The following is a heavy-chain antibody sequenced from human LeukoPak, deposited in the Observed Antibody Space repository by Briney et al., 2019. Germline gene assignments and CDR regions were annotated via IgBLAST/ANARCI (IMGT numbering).Heavy chain of an antibody. CDR1: GYTFTGYY. V-gene: IGHV1-2*02. Sequence: ASVKVSCKASGYTFTGYYIHWVRQAPGQGLEWMGWINPNSGGTNYAQKFQGRVTMTRDTSISTAYMELSRLRSDDTAVYYCARDHCSGGSCYWPFDPWGQGNLVTVSS. D-gene: IGHD2-15*01. CDR3: ARDHCSGGSCYWPFDP. CDR2: INPNSGGT. J-gene: IGHJ5*02.